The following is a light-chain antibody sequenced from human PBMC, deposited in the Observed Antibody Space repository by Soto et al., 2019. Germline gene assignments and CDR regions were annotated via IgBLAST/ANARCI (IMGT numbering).Light chain of an antibody. CDR3: RSYTSSNTVV. CDR1: SSDVGGYNY. V-gene: IGLV2-14*01. CDR2: DVG. J-gene: IGLJ2*01. Sequence: QSALTQPASVSGSPGQSITISCTGTSSDVGGYNYVSWYQQHPGKAPKLMIYDVGNRPSGVSIRFSGSKSDNTASLTISGLQAEDEADYYCRSYTSSNTVVFGGGTKVTVL.